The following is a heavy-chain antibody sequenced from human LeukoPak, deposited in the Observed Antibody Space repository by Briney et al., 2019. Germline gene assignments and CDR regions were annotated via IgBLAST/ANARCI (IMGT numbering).Heavy chain of an antibody. CDR1: GFTFSSYA. J-gene: IGHJ4*02. CDR2: ISGSGGST. CDR3: AKILSEVYFDWPERYYFDY. Sequence: PGGSLRLSCAASGFTFSSYAMSWVRQAPGKGLEWVSAISGSGGSTYYADSVKGRFTISRDNSKNTLYLQMNSLRAEDTAVYYCAKILSEVYFDWPERYYFDYWGQGTLVTVSS. D-gene: IGHD3-9*01. V-gene: IGHV3-23*01.